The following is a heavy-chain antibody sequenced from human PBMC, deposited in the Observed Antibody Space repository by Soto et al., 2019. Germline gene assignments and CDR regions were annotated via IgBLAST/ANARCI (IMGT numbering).Heavy chain of an antibody. CDR3: ASPVSTSSILAY. CDR1: GGNISSYY. D-gene: IGHD2-2*01. CDR2: IYYSGST. Sequence: PSETLSLTCPVSGGNISSYYWSWIRQPPGKGLEWIGYIYYSGSTNYNPSLKSRVTISVDTSKNQFSLKLSSVTAADTAVYYCASPVSTSSILAYWGQGTLVPVSP. V-gene: IGHV4-59*01. J-gene: IGHJ4*02.